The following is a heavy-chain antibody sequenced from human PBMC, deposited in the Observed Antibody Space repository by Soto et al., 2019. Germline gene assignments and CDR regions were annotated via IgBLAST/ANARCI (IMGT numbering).Heavy chain of an antibody. Sequence: SETLSLTYTVSGASITFGGYSWSWIRQTPGKGLEWIGYINHLETTFYNPSFESRLTLSIDRAKNRFSLKLHSMSAADRAVYFCARGGGSDSFDYWGQGILVTVST. V-gene: IGHV4-30-2*01. CDR1: GASITFGGYS. CDR3: ARGGGSDSFDY. D-gene: IGHD1-26*01. CDR2: INHLETT. J-gene: IGHJ4*02.